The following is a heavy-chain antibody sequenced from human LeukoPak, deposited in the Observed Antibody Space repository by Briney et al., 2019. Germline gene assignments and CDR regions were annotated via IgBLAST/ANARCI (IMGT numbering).Heavy chain of an antibody. J-gene: IGHJ6*03. D-gene: IGHD6-6*01. CDR1: GYTFTGYY. Sequence: ASVKVSCKASGYTFTGYYMHWVRQAPGQGLEWMGWINPNSGGTNYAQKFQGRVTMTRDTSISTAYMELSRLRSDDTAVYYCARDRVSEAARLKSPYYYYYMDVWGKGTTVTVSS. V-gene: IGHV1-2*02. CDR3: ARDRVSEAARLKSPYYYYYMDV. CDR2: INPNSGGT.